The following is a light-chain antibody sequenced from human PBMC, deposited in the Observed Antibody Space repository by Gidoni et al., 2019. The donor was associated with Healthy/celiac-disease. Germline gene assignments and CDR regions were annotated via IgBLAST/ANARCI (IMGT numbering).Light chain of an antibody. J-gene: IGKJ5*01. CDR3: QQYNSYSPVT. CDR2: DAS. Sequence: DIQMTQSPSTLSASVGDRVTITCRASQSISSWLAWYQQKPGKAPKLLIYDASSLESGVPSRFSGSGSGTEFTLTISSLQPDDFATYYCQQYNSYSPVTFXXXTRLEIK. V-gene: IGKV1-5*01. CDR1: QSISSW.